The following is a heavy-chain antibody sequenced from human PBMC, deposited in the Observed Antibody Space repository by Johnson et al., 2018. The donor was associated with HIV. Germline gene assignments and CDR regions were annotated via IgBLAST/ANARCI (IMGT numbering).Heavy chain of an antibody. J-gene: IGHJ3*02. Sequence: HVQLVESGGGLVQPGGSLRLSCAASGFTLRSYSMIWVRQAPGKGLEWVAVISYDGSNKYYADSVKGRFTISRDNSKNTLYLQMNSLRAEDTAVYYCARENWGQRMNAFDIWGQGTMVTVSS. CDR1: GFTLRSYS. D-gene: IGHD7-27*01. CDR3: ARENWGQRMNAFDI. V-gene: IGHV3-30*03. CDR2: ISYDGSNK.